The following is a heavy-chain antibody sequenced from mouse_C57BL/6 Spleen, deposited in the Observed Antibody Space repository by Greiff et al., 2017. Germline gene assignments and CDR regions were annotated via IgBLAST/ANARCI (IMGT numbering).Heavy chain of an antibody. D-gene: IGHD2-1*01. CDR1: GFTFTDYY. Sequence: EVQVVESGGGLVQPGGSLSLSCAASGFTFTDYYMSWVRQPPGKALEWLGFIRNKANGYTTEYSASLKGRFTISSDNSQSILYLQMNALRAEDSATYYCARLYGNYVWYFDVWGTGTTVTVSS. CDR2: IRNKANGYTT. CDR3: ARLYGNYVWYFDV. J-gene: IGHJ1*03. V-gene: IGHV7-3*01.